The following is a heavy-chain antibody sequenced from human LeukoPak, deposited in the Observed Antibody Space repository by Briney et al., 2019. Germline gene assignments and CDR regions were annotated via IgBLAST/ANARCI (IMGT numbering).Heavy chain of an antibody. CDR3: ARDRGGAYDFWSGYYTGYFDY. CDR1: GFTFSSYG. J-gene: IGHJ4*02. V-gene: IGHV3-30*02. Sequence: GGSLRLSCAASGFTFSSYGMHWVRQAPGKGLEWVAFIRYDGSNKYYADSVKGRFTISRDNAKNSLYLQMNSLRAEDTAVYYCARDRGGAYDFWSGYYTGYFDYWGQGTLVPVSS. CDR2: IRYDGSNK. D-gene: IGHD3-3*01.